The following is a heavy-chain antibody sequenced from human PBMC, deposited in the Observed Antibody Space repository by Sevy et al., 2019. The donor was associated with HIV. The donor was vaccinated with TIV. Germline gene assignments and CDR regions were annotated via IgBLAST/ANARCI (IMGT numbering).Heavy chain of an antibody. D-gene: IGHD3-22*01. CDR1: GFTFSSYA. CDR3: AKDLAYDNTYLDS. V-gene: IGHV3-23*01. Sequence: GGSLRLSCAVSGFTFSSYAMNWVRQGPGKGLEWVSGISGSGGSTYYAESVKGRFTISRDNSKNTLYLQMNSLRAEDTAVYYCAKDLAYDNTYLDSWAQGTLVTVSS. J-gene: IGHJ4*02. CDR2: ISGSGGST.